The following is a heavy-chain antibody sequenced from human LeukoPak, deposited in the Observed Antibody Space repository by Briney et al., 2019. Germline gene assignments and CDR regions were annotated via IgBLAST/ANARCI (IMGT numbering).Heavy chain of an antibody. CDR3: ARQRGYSSSWYPSNWFDP. CDR2: IYTSGST. D-gene: IGHD6-13*01. CDR1: GGSISSYY. Sequence: SETLSLTCTVSGGSISSYYWSWIRQPPGKGLEWIGYIYTSGSTNYNPSLKSRVTISVDTSKNQFSLKLSSVTAADTAVYYCARQRGYSSSWYPSNWFDPWGQGTPVTVSS. J-gene: IGHJ5*02. V-gene: IGHV4-4*09.